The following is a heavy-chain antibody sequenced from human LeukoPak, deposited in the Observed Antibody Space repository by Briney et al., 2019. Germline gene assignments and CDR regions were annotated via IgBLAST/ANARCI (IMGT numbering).Heavy chain of an antibody. J-gene: IGHJ4*02. CDR3: AKESIAVAGTGGDY. D-gene: IGHD6-19*01. CDR1: GFTFSSYE. Sequence: WGSLRLSCAASGFTFSSYEMNWVRQAPGKGLEWVSYISSSGSTIYYADSVKGRFTISRDSSKNTLSLQMNSLRAEDTATYYCAKESIAVAGTGGDYWGQGTLVIVSS. CDR2: ISSSGSTI. V-gene: IGHV3-48*03.